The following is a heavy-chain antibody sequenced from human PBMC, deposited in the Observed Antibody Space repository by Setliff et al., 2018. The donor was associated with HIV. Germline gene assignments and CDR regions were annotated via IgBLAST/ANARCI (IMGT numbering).Heavy chain of an antibody. V-gene: IGHV1-3*01. CDR1: GNTFSSYG. Sequence: ASVKVSCKASGNTFSSYGITWVRQAPGQRLEWMGWINAGNGNTKYSQKFQGRVTITRDTSASTAYMELSSLRPEDTAVYYCASPTAIPHWGQGTLVTVSS. J-gene: IGHJ4*02. CDR2: INAGNGNT. D-gene: IGHD2-21*02. CDR3: ASPTAIPH.